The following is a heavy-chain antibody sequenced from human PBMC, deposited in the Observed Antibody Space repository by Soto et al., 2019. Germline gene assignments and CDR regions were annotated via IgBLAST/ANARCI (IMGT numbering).Heavy chain of an antibody. V-gene: IGHV3-23*01. CDR3: SKEGFDYYDSSGYYPFDY. Sequence: GGSLRLSCAASGFTFSSYAMGWVRQAPGKGLEWVSAISGSGGSTYYADSVKGRFTISRDNSKNTLYLQMNSLRAEDTAVYYCSKEGFDYYDSSGYYPFDYWGQGTLATVSS. CDR1: GFTFSSYA. CDR2: ISGSGGST. J-gene: IGHJ4*02. D-gene: IGHD3-22*01.